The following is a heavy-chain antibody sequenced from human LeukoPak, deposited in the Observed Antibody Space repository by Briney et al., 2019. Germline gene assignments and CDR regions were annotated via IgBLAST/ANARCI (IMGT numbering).Heavy chain of an antibody. CDR3: AREAGSYSSSRYYYYYGMDV. V-gene: IGHV4-59*01. J-gene: IGHJ6*02. D-gene: IGHD6-6*01. Sequence: SETLSLTCTVSGGSISSYYWSWIRQPPGKGLEWIGYIYYSGSTNYNPSLKSRVTISVDTSKNQFSLKLSCVTAADTAVYYCAREAGSYSSSRYYYYYGMDVWGQGTTVTVSS. CDR2: IYYSGST. CDR1: GGSISSYY.